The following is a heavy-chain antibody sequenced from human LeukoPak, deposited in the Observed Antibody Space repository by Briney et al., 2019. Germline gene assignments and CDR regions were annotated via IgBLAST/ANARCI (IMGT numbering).Heavy chain of an antibody. CDR1: GFTFSSYW. J-gene: IGHJ4*02. Sequence: RTGGSLRLSCAASGFTFSSYWMHWVRQGPGKGLEWLSYPSGSGGDKNYADSMEGRFTISRDNAENSLYLQMNNLRIEDTAIYYCATDIRAVGDSRYFDYWGQGALVTVSS. V-gene: IGHV3-21*05. CDR3: ATDIRAVGDSRYFDY. D-gene: IGHD1-26*01. CDR2: PSGSGGDK.